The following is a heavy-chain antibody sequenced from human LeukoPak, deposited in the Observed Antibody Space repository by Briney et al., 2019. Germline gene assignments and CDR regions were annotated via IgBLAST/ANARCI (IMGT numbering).Heavy chain of an antibody. V-gene: IGHV4-34*01. CDR3: ATDYGDYVMGY. J-gene: IGHJ4*02. D-gene: IGHD4-17*01. Sequence: SETLSLTCAVYGGSFSGYYWSWIRQPPGKGLEWIGEINHSGSTNYNPSLKSRVTISVDTSKNQFSLKLSSVTAADTAVYYRATDYGDYVMGYWGQGTLVTVSS. CDR2: INHSGST. CDR1: GGSFSGYY.